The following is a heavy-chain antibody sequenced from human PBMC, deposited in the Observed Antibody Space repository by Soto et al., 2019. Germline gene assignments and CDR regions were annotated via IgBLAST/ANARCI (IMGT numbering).Heavy chain of an antibody. CDR1: GDAFTNYI. CDR3: ARDMTRTVVPYFDF. V-gene: IGHV1-69*06. J-gene: IGHJ4*02. D-gene: IGHD1-7*01. CDR2: IIPMFGTP. Sequence: QVPLVQSGAEVKKPGSSVKVSCKASGDAFTNYIFDWVRQAPGQGLEWMGGIIPMFGTPKYAQKFQGRVTITADKSTSTSYMELSSLRSEDTAVYYCARDMTRTVVPYFDFWGQGTLVTVSS.